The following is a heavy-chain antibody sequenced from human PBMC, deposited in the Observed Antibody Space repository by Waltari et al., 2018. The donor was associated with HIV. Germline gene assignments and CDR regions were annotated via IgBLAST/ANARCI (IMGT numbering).Heavy chain of an antibody. V-gene: IGHV3-21*06. CDR1: GSTFGRTA. CDR3: TATVTTRGTFDY. CDR2: ISRSSDYI. Sequence: EVQLVESGGGLPKPGGSRSLLCAAFGSTFGRTAMNWVRQAPGKGLEWIAYISRSSDYIYYADSVKGRFIISRDNAKNSVFLDMNNMRDVDTAVYYCTATVTTRGTFDYGGQGTMVPVS. D-gene: IGHD4-17*01. J-gene: IGHJ4*02.